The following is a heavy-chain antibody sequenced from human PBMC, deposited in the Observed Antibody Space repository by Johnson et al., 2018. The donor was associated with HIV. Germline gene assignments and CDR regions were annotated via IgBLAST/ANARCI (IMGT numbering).Heavy chain of an antibody. CDR3: ARGTLTGTTGGFDI. CDR2: INWNGGST. V-gene: IGHV3-20*04. J-gene: IGHJ3*02. Sequence: VQLVESGGGVVRPGGSLRLSCAASEFTFYDYGMSWVRQAPGKGLEWVSGINWNGGSTGYADSVKGRFTISRDNAKNSLYLQMNSLRAEDTALYYCARGTLTGTTGGFDIWGQGTMVTVSA. CDR1: EFTFYDYG. D-gene: IGHD1-20*01.